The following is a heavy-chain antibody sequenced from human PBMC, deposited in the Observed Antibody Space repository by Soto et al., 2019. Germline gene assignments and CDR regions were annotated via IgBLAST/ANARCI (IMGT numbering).Heavy chain of an antibody. CDR1: GGSFSGHY. D-gene: IGHD3-9*01. CDR2: INHSGST. J-gene: IGHJ4*02. V-gene: IGHV4-34*01. Sequence: PSETLSLTCAVYGGSFSGHYWSWIRQPPGKGLEWIGEINHSGSTNYNPSLKSRVTISVDTSKNQFSLKLSSVTAADTAVYYCARVRYFDWLPRPRYFDYWGQGTLVTVSS. CDR3: ARVRYFDWLPRPRYFDY.